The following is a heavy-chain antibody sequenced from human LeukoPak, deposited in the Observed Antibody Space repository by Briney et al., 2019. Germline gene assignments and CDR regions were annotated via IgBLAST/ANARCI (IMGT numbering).Heavy chain of an antibody. CDR3: ARAQYDILTGHMDY. CDR2: ISWNSGSI. Sequence: GGSLRLSCAASGFTFDDYAMHWVRQAPGKGLEWVSGISWNSGSIGYADSVKGRFTISRDNAKNSLYLQMNSLRAEDTAVYYCARAQYDILTGHMDYWGQGTLVTVS. J-gene: IGHJ4*02. CDR1: GFTFDDYA. V-gene: IGHV3-9*01. D-gene: IGHD3-9*01.